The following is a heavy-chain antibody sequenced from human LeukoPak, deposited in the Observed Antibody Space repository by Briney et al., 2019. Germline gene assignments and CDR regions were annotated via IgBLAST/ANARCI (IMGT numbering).Heavy chain of an antibody. CDR1: GFTFNTYS. CDR3: ARAVAEVDY. D-gene: IGHD6-19*01. J-gene: IGHJ4*02. V-gene: IGHV3-21*01. Sequence: GGSLRLSSAASGFTFNTYSMNWVRQAPGKGLEWVSSISSSSSYIFYADSVKGRFTISRDNAKNSLYLQMNSLRAEDTAVYYCARAVAEVDYWGQGTLVTVSS. CDR2: ISSSSSYI.